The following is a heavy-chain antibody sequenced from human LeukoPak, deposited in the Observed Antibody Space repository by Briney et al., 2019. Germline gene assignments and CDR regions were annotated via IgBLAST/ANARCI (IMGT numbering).Heavy chain of an antibody. V-gene: IGHV1-18*01. D-gene: IGHD3-10*01. J-gene: IGHJ4*02. CDR2: ISAYNGNT. CDR1: GYTFTSYG. CDR3: ARDSQNTYYYGSGSFFDY. Sequence: GASVKVSCKASGYTFTSYGISWVRQAPGQGLEWMGWISAYNGNTNYAQKLQGRVTMTTDTSTSTAYMELRSLRSDDTAVYYCARDSQNTYYYGSGSFFDYWAREPWSPSPQ.